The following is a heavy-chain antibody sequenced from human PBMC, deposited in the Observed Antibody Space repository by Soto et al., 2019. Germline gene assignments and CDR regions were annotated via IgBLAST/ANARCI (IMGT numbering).Heavy chain of an antibody. CDR3: AKDLYSSAVAGTGANG. D-gene: IGHD6-19*01. CDR1: GFTFSSYG. Sequence: GGSLRLSCAASGFTFSSYGMHWVRQAPGKGLEWVAVISYDGSNKYYADSVKGRFTISRDNSKNTLYLQMNSLRAEDTAVYYCAKDLYSSAVAGTGANGWGQGTLVTVSS. V-gene: IGHV3-30*18. J-gene: IGHJ4*02. CDR2: ISYDGSNK.